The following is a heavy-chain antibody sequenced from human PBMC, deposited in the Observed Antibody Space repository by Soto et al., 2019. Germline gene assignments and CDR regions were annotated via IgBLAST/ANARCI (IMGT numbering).Heavy chain of an antibody. CDR1: GFTFSRYA. V-gene: IGHV3-23*01. CDR2: IGGSGDST. J-gene: IGHJ5*02. CDR3: AKGMSGSYSDNWFDP. D-gene: IGHD1-26*01. Sequence: EVQLLESGGGLVQPGGSLRLSCAASGFTFSRYAMSWVRQAPGKGLEWVSAIGGSGDSTFYADSVKGRFTISRDNSKNTLYLQMNTLRAEDTAVYYCAKGMSGSYSDNWFDPWGQGTLVTVSS.